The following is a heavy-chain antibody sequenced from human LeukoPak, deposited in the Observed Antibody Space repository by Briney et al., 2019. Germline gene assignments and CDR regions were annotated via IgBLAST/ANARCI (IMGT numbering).Heavy chain of an antibody. CDR1: GYTFIGNY. CDR2: INPNSGGT. CDR3: ARSTHPIDY. J-gene: IGHJ4*02. Sequence: GASVKVSCKASGYTFIGNYMHWGRQAPGQGLEWMGWINPNSGGTNYAQKLQGRVTMTTDTSTSTAYMKLRSLRSDDTAVYYCARSTHPIDYWGQGTLVTVSS. V-gene: IGHV1-2*02.